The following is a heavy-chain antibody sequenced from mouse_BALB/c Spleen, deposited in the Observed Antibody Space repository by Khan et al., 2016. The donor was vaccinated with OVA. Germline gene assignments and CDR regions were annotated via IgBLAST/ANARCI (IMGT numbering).Heavy chain of an antibody. CDR3: ARGGYSVFAY. D-gene: IGHD2-14*01. V-gene: IGHV1-81*01. CDR2: IFPGSGTP. CDR1: GYIFTDDV. J-gene: IGHJ3*01. Sequence: QVQLQQSGPEVVKPGASLKVSCKASGYIFTDDVIGWMKQRSRQGLEWIGDIFPGSGTPYYNEKFKDKATLTADKSSTPAYMQLSSLTSEESAVYVCARGGYSVFAYWGQGALVTVSA.